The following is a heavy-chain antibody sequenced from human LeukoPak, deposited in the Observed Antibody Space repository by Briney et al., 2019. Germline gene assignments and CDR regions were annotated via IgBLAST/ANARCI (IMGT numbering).Heavy chain of an antibody. V-gene: IGHV4-59*08. CDR1: GGSINSYY. D-gene: IGHD2/OR15-2a*01. Sequence: SETLSLTCTVSGGSINSYYWSWIRQPPGKGLEWIGYIYYSGSTNYNPSLKSRVTISVDTSNNKFSLKLTSLTAADTAVYYCVRHLSAGWPAFYNWGQGTMVTVSS. CDR2: IYYSGST. CDR3: VRHLSAGWPAFYN. J-gene: IGHJ3*02.